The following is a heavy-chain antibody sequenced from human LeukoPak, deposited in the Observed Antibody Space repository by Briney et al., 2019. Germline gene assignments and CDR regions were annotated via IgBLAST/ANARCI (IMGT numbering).Heavy chain of an antibody. Sequence: GGSLRLSCAASGFTFSSYWMHWVRQAPGKGLVWVSRINSDGSSTSYADSVKGRSTISRDNAKNTLYLQMNSLRAEDTAVYYCAREKFGRGWFDPWGQGTLVTVSS. V-gene: IGHV3-74*01. J-gene: IGHJ5*02. D-gene: IGHD3/OR15-3a*01. CDR2: INSDGSST. CDR1: GFTFSSYW. CDR3: AREKFGRGWFDP.